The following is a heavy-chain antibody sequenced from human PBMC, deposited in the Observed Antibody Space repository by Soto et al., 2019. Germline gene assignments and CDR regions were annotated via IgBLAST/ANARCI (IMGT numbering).Heavy chain of an antibody. Sequence: ASVKVSCKASGYTFTSYGISWVRQAPGQGLEWMGWISAYNGNTNYAQKLQGRVTMTTDTSTSTAYMELRSLRSDDTAVYYFFLVRLVPRSGSYYHHAYYYYALVGRG. D-gene: IGHD3-10*01. CDR2: ISAYNGNT. CDR1: GYTFTSYG. V-gene: IGHV1-18*01. J-gene: IGHJ6*02. CDR3: FLVRLVPRSGSYYHHAYYYYALVG.